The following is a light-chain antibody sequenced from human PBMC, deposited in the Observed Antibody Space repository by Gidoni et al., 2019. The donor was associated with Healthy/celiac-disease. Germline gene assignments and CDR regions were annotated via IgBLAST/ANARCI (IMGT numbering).Light chain of an antibody. Sequence: EIVLTQSPGTLSLSPGERATLSCRASHSVSSSYLAWYQQKPGQAPRLRIYGASSRATGIPDRFSGSGSGTDFTLTISRLEPEDFAVYYCQQYGSSPVTFGQGTKLEIK. CDR3: QQYGSSPVT. V-gene: IGKV3-20*01. CDR1: HSVSSSY. CDR2: GAS. J-gene: IGKJ2*01.